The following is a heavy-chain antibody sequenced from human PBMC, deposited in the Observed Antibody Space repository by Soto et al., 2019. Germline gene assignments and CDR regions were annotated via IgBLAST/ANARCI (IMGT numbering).Heavy chain of an antibody. D-gene: IGHD3-3*01. V-gene: IGHV3-15*01. J-gene: IGHJ5*02. CDR2: IKSKTDGGTT. CDR3: TTDHDSRYYDFWSGYHPFDP. Sequence: EVQLVESGGGLVKPGGSLRLSCAASGFTFSNAWMSWVRQAPGKGLEWVGRIKSKTDGGTTDYAAPVKGRFTISRDDSKNTLYLQMNSLKTEDTAVYYCTTDHDSRYYDFWSGYHPFDPWGQGTLITVSS. CDR1: GFTFSNAW.